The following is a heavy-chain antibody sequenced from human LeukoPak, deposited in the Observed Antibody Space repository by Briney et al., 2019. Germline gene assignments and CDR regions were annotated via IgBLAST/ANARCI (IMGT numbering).Heavy chain of an antibody. J-gene: IGHJ4*02. CDR2: INQDGSFK. Sequence: GGSLRLSCAASGFTSGDYWMTWVRQAPGKGLEWVANINQDGSFKFYVDSVRGRFTISRDNAKNSLYLQMNSLGAEDTAVYYCATSDDTAAGPHWGQGTLVMVSS. CDR1: GFTSGDYW. V-gene: IGHV3-7*01. D-gene: IGHD6-13*01. CDR3: ATSDDTAAGPH.